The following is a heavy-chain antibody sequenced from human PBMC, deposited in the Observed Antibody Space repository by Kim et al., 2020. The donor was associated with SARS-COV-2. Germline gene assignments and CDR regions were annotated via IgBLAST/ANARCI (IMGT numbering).Heavy chain of an antibody. V-gene: IGHV3-43*02. Sequence: GGSLRLSCAASGFTFDDYAMHWVRQAPGKGLEWVSLISGDGGSTYYADSVKGRFTISRDNSKNSLYLQMNSLRTEDTALYYCAKGDNWNYYSYYYYYMDVWGKGTTVTVSS. CDR2: ISGDGGST. D-gene: IGHD1-7*01. CDR1: GFTFDDYA. J-gene: IGHJ6*03. CDR3: AKGDNWNYYSYYYYYMDV.